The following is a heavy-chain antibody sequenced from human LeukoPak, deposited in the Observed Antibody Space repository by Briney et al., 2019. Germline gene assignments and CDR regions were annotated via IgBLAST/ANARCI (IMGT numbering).Heavy chain of an antibody. D-gene: IGHD3-3*01. J-gene: IGHJ4*02. CDR1: GYTLTELS. Sequence: ASVRVSCKVSGYTLTELSMHWVRQAPGKGLEWMGGFDPEDGETIYAQKFQGRVTMTEDTSTDTAYMELSSLRSEDTAVYYCATVTRFLVYFDYWGQGTLVTVSS. V-gene: IGHV1-24*01. CDR3: ATVTRFLVYFDY. CDR2: FDPEDGET.